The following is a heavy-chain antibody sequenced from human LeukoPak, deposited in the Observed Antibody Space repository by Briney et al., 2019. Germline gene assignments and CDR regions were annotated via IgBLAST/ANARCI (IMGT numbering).Heavy chain of an antibody. J-gene: IGHJ4*02. CDR3: ARAGQLLWFGEGNFDY. CDR2: ISSSGGST. V-gene: IGHV3-48*04. Sequence: GGSLRLSCVASGLTFSNYGMSWVRQAPGKGLEWVSSISSSGGSTYSADSVKGRFTISRDNAKNSLYLQMNSLRAEDTAVYYCARAGQLLWFGEGNFDYWGQGTLVTVSS. D-gene: IGHD3-10*01. CDR1: GLTFSNYG.